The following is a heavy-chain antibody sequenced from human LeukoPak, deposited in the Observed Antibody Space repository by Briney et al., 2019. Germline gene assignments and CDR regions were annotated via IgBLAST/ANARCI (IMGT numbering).Heavy chain of an antibody. Sequence: ASVKVSCKTSGYTFSSYGISWVRQAPGQGLEWVGWIRGDNGNTNYAQKFQGRVTVTRDTSISTAYMEMRRLISDDTAVYYCARGRSVDSGTYYNRAGPYFFDYWGQGTLFTVSS. J-gene: IGHJ4*02. CDR1: GYTFSSYG. CDR2: IRGDNGNT. CDR3: ARGRSVDSGTYYNRAGPYFFDY. D-gene: IGHD3-10*01. V-gene: IGHV1-18*01.